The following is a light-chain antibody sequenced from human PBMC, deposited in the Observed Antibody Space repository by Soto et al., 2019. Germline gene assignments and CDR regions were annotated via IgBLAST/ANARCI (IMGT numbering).Light chain of an antibody. CDR3: LQDASYPRT. CDR2: ATS. J-gene: IGKJ1*01. V-gene: IGKV1-6*01. CDR1: QDISTE. Sequence: AIQMTQSPSSLSASVGDRVTITCRASQDISTELGWYQQKPGKAPKLLIYATSSLQSGVPSRFSGSGSGTEFTLTISSLQPEDFAIYYCLQDASYPRTFGQGTRVEIK.